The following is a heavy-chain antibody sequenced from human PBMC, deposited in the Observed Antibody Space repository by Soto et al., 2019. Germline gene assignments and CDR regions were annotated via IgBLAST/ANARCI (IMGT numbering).Heavy chain of an antibody. CDR3: ARDRATYYCYGMDV. Sequence: EVQLVESGGGLVKPGGSLRLSCAASGFTFSSYSMNWVRQAPGKGLEWVSSISSSSSYIYYADSVKGRFTISRDNAKNSLYLQMNSLRAEDTAVYYCARDRATYYCYGMDVWGQGTTVTVSS. CDR2: ISSSSSYI. V-gene: IGHV3-21*01. J-gene: IGHJ6*02. CDR1: GFTFSSYS.